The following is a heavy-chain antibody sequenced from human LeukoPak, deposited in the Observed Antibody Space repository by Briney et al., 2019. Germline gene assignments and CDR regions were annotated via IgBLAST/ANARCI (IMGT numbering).Heavy chain of an antibody. D-gene: IGHD3-3*01. CDR2: ISVYNGNT. CDR3: ARILLYDFWSGYSDY. CDR1: GYTFISYG. J-gene: IGHJ4*02. V-gene: IGHV1-18*01. Sequence: SXXVSCKASGYTFISYGISWVRQAPGQGLEWMGWISVYNGNTNYAQKLQGRVTMTTDTSTSTAYMELWSLRSDDTSVYYCARILLYDFWSGYSDYWGQGTLVTVSS.